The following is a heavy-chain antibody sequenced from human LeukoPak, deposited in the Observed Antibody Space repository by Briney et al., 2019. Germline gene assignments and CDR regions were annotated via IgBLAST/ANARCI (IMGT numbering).Heavy chain of an antibody. CDR2: IWYDGSNK. J-gene: IGHJ4*02. V-gene: IGHV3-33*08. D-gene: IGHD6-13*01. Sequence: GGSLRLSCAASGFTFSSYAMHWVRQAPGKGLEWVAVIWYDGSNKYYADSVKGRFTISRDNSKNTLYLQMNSLRAEDTAVYYCARDLMYSSQTLDYWGQGTLVTVSS. CDR1: GFTFSSYA. CDR3: ARDLMYSSQTLDY.